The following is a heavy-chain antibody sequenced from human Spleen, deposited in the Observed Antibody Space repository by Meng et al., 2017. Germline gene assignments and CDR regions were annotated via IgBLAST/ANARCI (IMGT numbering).Heavy chain of an antibody. CDR1: GYPFPSYG. J-gene: IGHJ5*02. V-gene: IGHV1-18*01. Sequence: QGLLVTSGVEVRKPGASMKVSCKPSGYPFPSYGSSWVHQAPGQGLEWMGWISPFNANTHSAQKLQGRVTMTTDTSTNTAYMELRSLRSGDTAVYYCARALGRFDPWGQGTLVTVSS. CDR2: ISPFNANT. CDR3: ARALGRFDP. D-gene: IGHD3-16*01.